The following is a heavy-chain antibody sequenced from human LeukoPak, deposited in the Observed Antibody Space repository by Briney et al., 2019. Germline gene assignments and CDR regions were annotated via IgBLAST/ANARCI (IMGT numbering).Heavy chain of an antibody. J-gene: IGHJ5*02. CDR3: ARDNYSYRLDL. Sequence: GGSLRLSCGASGFTFNHYGMHWVRQAPGKGLEWVAFIRYDGNAQFYADSVRGRFTFSRDNSKNTLYLHMNSLRAEDTAIYYCARDNYSYRLDLWGQGTLVTVSS. V-gene: IGHV3-30*02. CDR2: IRYDGNAQ. CDR1: GFTFNHYG. D-gene: IGHD2-21*01.